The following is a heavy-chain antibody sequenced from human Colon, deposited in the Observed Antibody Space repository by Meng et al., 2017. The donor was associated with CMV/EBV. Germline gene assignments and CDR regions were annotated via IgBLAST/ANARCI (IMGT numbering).Heavy chain of an antibody. CDR1: GFTFSSYG. Sequence: GESLKISCAASGFTFSSYGMNWVRQAPGRGLEWVASIVTTGSAVYYADSVKGRFTISRDNAKNSLYLQMSSLRAEDTAVYYCARVMGYDFWSGAYYYGMDVWGQGTTVTVS. V-gene: IGHV3-21*01. D-gene: IGHD3-3*01. J-gene: IGHJ6*02. CDR2: IVTTGSAV. CDR3: ARVMGYDFWSGAYYYGMDV.